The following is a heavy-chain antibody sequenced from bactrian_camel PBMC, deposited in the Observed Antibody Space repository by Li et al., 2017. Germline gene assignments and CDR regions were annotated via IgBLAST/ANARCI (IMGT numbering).Heavy chain of an antibody. CDR1: GYTYKTYC. J-gene: IGHJ4*01. V-gene: IGHV3S26*01. D-gene: IGHD1*01. CDR3: ARGPRPLNSCYLESPPYNY. Sequence: HVQLVESGGGSVQAGGSLRLSCSISGYTYKTYCLAWFRQPPGKEREGVAAIKEDGTITYIEAVKGRFTISQDNAKNTLYLQMNNLKPEDSAMYYCARGPRPLNSCYLESPPYNYWGQGTQVTVS. CDR2: IKEDGTI.